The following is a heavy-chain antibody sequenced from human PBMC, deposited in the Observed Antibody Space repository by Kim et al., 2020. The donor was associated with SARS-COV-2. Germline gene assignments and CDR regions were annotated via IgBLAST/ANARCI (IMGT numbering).Heavy chain of an antibody. CDR2: INRRGST. Sequence: SETLSLTCAVYGGSLSDYYWSWIRQPPGKGLEWIGEINRRGSTNYNTSLNSRVTISLDTSKNQFSLILRSVTAADTAVYYCERGLIGSGVSSYDYGLDVCSLGTTVTVTS. J-gene: IGHJ6*02. D-gene: IGHD3-3*01. V-gene: IGHV4-34*01. CDR1: GGSLSDYY. CDR3: ERGLIGSGVSSYDYGLDV.